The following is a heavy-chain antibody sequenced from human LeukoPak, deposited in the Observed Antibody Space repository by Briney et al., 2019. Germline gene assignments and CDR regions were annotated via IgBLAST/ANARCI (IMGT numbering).Heavy chain of an antibody. D-gene: IGHD2-15*01. V-gene: IGHV4-4*07. Sequence: PSETLSLTCTVSGASINSHYWSWIRQPAGKGLEWIGRIYISGSTNYNSSLQGRVTMSVDTSKNQFSLKLSSVTAADTAVYYCARALNPLPGTYYFDYWGQGTLVTVSS. J-gene: IGHJ4*02. CDR2: IYISGST. CDR1: GASINSHY. CDR3: ARALNPLPGTYYFDY.